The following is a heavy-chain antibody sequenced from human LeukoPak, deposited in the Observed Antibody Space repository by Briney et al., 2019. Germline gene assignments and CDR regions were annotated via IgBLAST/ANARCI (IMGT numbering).Heavy chain of an antibody. J-gene: IGHJ4*02. CDR3: ARDDFAGDSSGYIDY. D-gene: IGHD3-22*01. CDR2: IWFEGSNQ. CDR1: GFIFSNYG. Sequence: GSLRLSCAASGFIFSNYGMHWVRQAPGKGLEWVAVIWFEGSNQYHADAVKGRFTISRDNSKNTLYLQMSSLRAEDTALYYCARDDFAGDSSGYIDYWGQGTLVTVSS. V-gene: IGHV3-33*01.